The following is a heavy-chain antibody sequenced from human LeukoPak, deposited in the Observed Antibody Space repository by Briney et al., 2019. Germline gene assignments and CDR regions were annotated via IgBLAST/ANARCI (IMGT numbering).Heavy chain of an antibody. J-gene: IGHJ4*02. Sequence: GGSLRLSCAVSGFTFRTYWMHWVRQVPGERLVWVSRINEDGSITNYADSVKGRFSISRDNAENTLYLRMNSLRAEDTAVYYCGRDLGGRSGYWGQGTLVTVSS. D-gene: IGHD1-26*01. CDR1: GFTFRTYW. V-gene: IGHV3-74*01. CDR3: GRDLGGRSGY. CDR2: INEDGSIT.